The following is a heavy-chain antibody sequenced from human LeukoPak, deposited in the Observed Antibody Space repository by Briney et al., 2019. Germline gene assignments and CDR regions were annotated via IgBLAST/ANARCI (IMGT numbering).Heavy chain of an antibody. CDR2: IYHSGST. CDR1: GGSISTYY. CDR3: ARSRDNYIFFDY. Sequence: SETLSLTCTVSGGSISTYYWNWIRQPPGKGLEWIGYIYHSGSTNYNPSLQSRVTISVDTSKNQFSLNLNSVTAADTAVYYCARSRDNYIFFDYWGQGALVTVSS. V-gene: IGHV4-59*01. D-gene: IGHD1-1*01. J-gene: IGHJ4*02.